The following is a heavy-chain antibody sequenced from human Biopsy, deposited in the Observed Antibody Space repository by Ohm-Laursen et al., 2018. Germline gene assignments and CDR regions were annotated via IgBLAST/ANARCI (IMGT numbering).Heavy chain of an antibody. CDR1: GFIFRDYW. CDR3: ARACPPPGRRLVVVAGDFDC. Sequence: SLRLSCAASGFIFRDYWLTWVRQAPGKGLEWVGNIHRFIISTDNAKNSLYLQMNSLRAEDTAVYYCARACPPPGRRLVVVAGDFDCWGQGTLVTVSS. J-gene: IGHJ4*02. CDR2: I. D-gene: IGHD2-15*01. V-gene: IGHV3-7*01.